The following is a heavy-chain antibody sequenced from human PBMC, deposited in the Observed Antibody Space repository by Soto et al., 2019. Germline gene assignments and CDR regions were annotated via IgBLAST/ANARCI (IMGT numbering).Heavy chain of an antibody. J-gene: IGHJ6*02. Sequence: QVQLVQSGAEVKKPGASVKVSCKASGYTFTSYGISWVRQAPGQGLEWMGWSSGNTGKTNYAQKFQGRVTITTDTTTSTGYMELRSLKSDDTAMYCCARVAREIFMVGLDVWGQGTTVTVSS. V-gene: IGHV1-18*04. CDR1: GYTFTSYG. CDR3: ARVAREIFMVGLDV. D-gene: IGHD2-8*01. CDR2: SSGNTGKT.